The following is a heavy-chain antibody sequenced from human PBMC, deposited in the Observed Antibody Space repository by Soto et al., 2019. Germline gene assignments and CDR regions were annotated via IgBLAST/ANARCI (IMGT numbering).Heavy chain of an antibody. CDR2: NSGSP. Sequence: SETLSRTYTVSGGSVNSSPYYWTWLLQPPGKGLEWIGNSGSPNYNPSLKSRVTISVDPSMNQFSLKLSSVTAADTAVYYCARSRYCSGGSCYFRHDWFDPWGQGTLVTVSS. CDR3: ARSRYCSGGSCYFRHDWFDP. V-gene: IGHV4-61*01. D-gene: IGHD2-15*01. J-gene: IGHJ5*02. CDR1: GGSVNSSPYY.